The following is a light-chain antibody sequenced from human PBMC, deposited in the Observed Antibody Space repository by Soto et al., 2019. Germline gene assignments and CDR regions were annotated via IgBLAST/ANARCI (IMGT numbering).Light chain of an antibody. CDR2: GAS. CDR3: QQYNNWPTWT. Sequence: EIVMTQSPATLSVSPGERATLSCRASQSVSSNLAWYQQKPGQAPRLLIYGASTRATGIPARFSGSRSGTEFTLTISSLQSEDFAVYYCQQYNNWPTWTFGQGTRWIS. J-gene: IGKJ1*01. V-gene: IGKV3-15*01. CDR1: QSVSSN.